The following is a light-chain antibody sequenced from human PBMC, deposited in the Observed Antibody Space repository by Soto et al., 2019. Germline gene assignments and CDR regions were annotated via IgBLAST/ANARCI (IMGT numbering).Light chain of an antibody. V-gene: IGKV3-20*01. CDR3: QQYMSSVT. CDR2: AAS. J-gene: IGKJ1*01. CDR1: QSVDSTF. Sequence: EVVLTQSPGSLSLSPGQRATLSCRASQSVDSTFFAWYQKKPGQAPRLLIYAASKRATGIPDRFSGSGYGTDFTLIISRLEPEDFAVYYCQQYMSSVTFGQGTKVEIK.